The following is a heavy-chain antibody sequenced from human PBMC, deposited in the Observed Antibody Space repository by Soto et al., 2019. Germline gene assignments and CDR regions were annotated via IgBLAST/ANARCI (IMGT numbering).Heavy chain of an antibody. CDR2: INPNSGGT. CDR3: AREGGGYSSSWRDHTYYFDY. V-gene: IGHV1-2*04. D-gene: IGHD6-13*01. CDR1: GYTFTGYY. Sequence: ASVKVSCKASGYTFTGYYMHWVRQAPGQGLEWMGWINPNSGGTNYAQKFQGWVTMTRDTSISTAYMELSRLRSDDTAVYYCAREGGGYSSSWRDHTYYFDYWGQGTLVTVSS. J-gene: IGHJ4*02.